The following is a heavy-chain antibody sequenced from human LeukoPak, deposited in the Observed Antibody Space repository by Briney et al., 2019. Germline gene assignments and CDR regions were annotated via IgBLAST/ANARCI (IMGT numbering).Heavy chain of an antibody. CDR2: ISGSGGST. CDR3: AKSDYDFWSGYYTGIPFFDY. Sequence: GGSLRLSCAASGFTFSSYAMSWVRQAPGKGLEWVSAISGSGGSTYYADSVKGRFTISRDNSKNTLYLQMNSLRAEDTAVYYCAKSDYDFWSGYYTGIPFFDYWGLGTLVTVSS. J-gene: IGHJ4*02. V-gene: IGHV3-23*01. CDR1: GFTFSSYA. D-gene: IGHD3-3*01.